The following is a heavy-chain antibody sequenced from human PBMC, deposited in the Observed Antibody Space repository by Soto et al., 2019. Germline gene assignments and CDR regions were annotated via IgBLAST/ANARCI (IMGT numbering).Heavy chain of an antibody. J-gene: IGHJ4*02. V-gene: IGHV3-23*01. Sequence: EVQLLESGGGLVQPGGSLRLSCAASGFTFSSYAMSWVRQAPGKGLEWVSAIGGRGDSTYYADSVQGRFTISRDNSRDTLYLQMNSLRAEDTAVYYCAKDLIYGYNSGRPFDYVGQGTLVTVSS. CDR3: AKDLIYGYNSGRPFDY. D-gene: IGHD6-19*01. CDR2: IGGRGDST. CDR1: GFTFSSYA.